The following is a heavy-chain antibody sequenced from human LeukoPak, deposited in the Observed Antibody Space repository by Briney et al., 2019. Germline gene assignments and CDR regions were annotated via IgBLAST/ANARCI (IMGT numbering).Heavy chain of an antibody. Sequence: SETLSLTCTVSGGSISSSSYYWGWIRQPPGKGLEWIGSIYYSGSTYYNPSLKSRVTISVDTSKNQFSLKLSSVTAADMAVYYCARPAGEYSYGSPPGWFDPWGQGTLVTVSS. J-gene: IGHJ5*02. D-gene: IGHD5-18*01. CDR3: ARPAGEYSYGSPPGWFDP. CDR2: IYYSGST. V-gene: IGHV4-39*01. CDR1: GGSISSSSYY.